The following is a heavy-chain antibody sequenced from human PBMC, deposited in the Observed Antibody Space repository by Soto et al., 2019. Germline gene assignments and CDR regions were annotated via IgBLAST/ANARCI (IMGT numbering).Heavy chain of an antibody. CDR3: ARADPTTGTTVYFDY. D-gene: IGHD1-1*01. J-gene: IGHJ4*02. Sequence: GASVKVSCKASGYSFSTYGITWVRQAPGQGLEWMGWISVYNGNTNYAQKLQGRVIVTTDTSTSTAYMELWSLRSDDTAIYFCARADPTTGTTVYFDYWGQGTLVTVSS. V-gene: IGHV1-18*01. CDR2: ISVYNGNT. CDR1: GYSFSTYG.